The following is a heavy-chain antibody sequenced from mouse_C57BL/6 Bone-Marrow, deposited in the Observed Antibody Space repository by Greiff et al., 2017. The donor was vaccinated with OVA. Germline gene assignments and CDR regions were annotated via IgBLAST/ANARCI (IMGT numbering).Heavy chain of an antibody. D-gene: IGHD1-1*01. CDR2: ISYDGSN. CDR3: AKERDYYGSSYRYFDV. CDR1: GYSITSGYY. Sequence: EVQLQESGPGLVKPSPSLSLTCSVTGYSITSGYYWNWIRQFPGNKLEWMGYISYDGSNNYNPSLKNRISITRDTSKSQFFLKLNSVTTEDTATYYCAKERDYYGSSYRYFDVWGTGTTVTVAS. V-gene: IGHV3-6*01. J-gene: IGHJ1*03.